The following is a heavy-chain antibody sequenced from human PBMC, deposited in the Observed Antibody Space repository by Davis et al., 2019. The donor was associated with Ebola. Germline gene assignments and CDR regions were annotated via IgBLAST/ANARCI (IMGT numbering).Heavy chain of an antibody. Sequence: GSLRLSCAVSGGSISSSNWWSWVRQPPGQGLEWIGEIYHSGSTNYNPSLKSRVTISVDKSKNQFSLKLSSVTAADTAVYYCARVVSAAIRAYYYYGMDVWGQGTTVTVSS. CDR1: GGSISSSNW. CDR3: ARVVSAAIRAYYYYGMDV. J-gene: IGHJ6*02. V-gene: IGHV4-4*02. CDR2: IYHSGST. D-gene: IGHD2-21*02.